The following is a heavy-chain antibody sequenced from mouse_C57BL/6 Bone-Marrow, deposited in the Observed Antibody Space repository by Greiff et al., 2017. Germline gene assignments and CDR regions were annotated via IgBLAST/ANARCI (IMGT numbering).Heavy chain of an antibody. V-gene: IGHV5-9-1*02. CDR1: GFTFSSYA. Sequence: EVMLVESGEGLVKPGGSLKLSCAASGFTFSSYAMSWVRQTPEKRLEWVAYISSGGDYIYYADTVKGRFTISRDNARNTLYLQMSSLKSEDTAMYYGKRDRPHYYSSSYWYFDVWGTGTTVTVSS. J-gene: IGHJ1*03. CDR2: ISSGGDYI. D-gene: IGHD1-1*01. CDR3: KRDRPHYYSSSYWYFDV.